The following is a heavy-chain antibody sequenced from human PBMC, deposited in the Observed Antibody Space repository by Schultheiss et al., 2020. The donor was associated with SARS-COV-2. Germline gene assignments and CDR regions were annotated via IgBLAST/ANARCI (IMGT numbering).Heavy chain of an antibody. Sequence: GGSLRLSCAASGFTFSSYAMHWVRQAPGKGLEYVSAISSNGGSTYYADSVKGRFTISRDNSKNTLYLQMNSLRAEDTAVYYCAKRWIAAAGTGWFDPWGQGTLVTVSS. D-gene: IGHD6-13*01. J-gene: IGHJ5*02. CDR1: GFTFSSYA. V-gene: IGHV3-64*04. CDR2: ISSNGGST. CDR3: AKRWIAAAGTGWFDP.